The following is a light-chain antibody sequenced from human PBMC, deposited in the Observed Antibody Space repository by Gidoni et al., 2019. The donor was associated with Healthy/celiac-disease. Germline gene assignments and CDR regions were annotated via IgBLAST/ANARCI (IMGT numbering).Light chain of an antibody. CDR1: SSDVGGYNY. J-gene: IGLJ2*01. CDR2: EVS. Sequence: SSLTPPPSSSGSPVHSVTISCTGTSSDVGGYNYVSWYQQHPGKAPKLMIYEVSTRPSGVPDRFSGSKSGNTASLTVSGLQAEDEADYYCSSYAGSNNLVFGGGTKLTVL. V-gene: IGLV2-8*01. CDR3: SSYAGSNNLV.